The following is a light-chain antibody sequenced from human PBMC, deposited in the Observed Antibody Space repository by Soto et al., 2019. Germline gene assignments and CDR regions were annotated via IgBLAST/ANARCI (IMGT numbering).Light chain of an antibody. CDR2: EAS. V-gene: IGKV1-5*01. CDR1: QSIRSW. CDR3: QQYYSYSPYT. J-gene: IGKJ2*01. Sequence: DIQMTQSPSTLSASVGDRATITCRASQSIRSWLAWYQLKAGKAPKLLIYEASTLESGVPSRFSGSGSGTEFTLTISSLQPDDFATYYCQQYYSYSPYTFGQGTKLEIK.